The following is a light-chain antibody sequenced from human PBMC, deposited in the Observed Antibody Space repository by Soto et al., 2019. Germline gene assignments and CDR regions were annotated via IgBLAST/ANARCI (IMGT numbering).Light chain of an antibody. CDR2: GAS. Sequence: ETVLTQSPGTLSLSPGERATLSCRASQSFSSTYLAWYQQKPGQAPRLLIYGASIRATGIPDRFSGSGSGTDFTLTISSLEPEDFAVYYCQQRSNWPTFGQGTRLEIK. V-gene: IGKV3D-20*02. CDR1: QSFSSTY. CDR3: QQRSNWPT. J-gene: IGKJ5*01.